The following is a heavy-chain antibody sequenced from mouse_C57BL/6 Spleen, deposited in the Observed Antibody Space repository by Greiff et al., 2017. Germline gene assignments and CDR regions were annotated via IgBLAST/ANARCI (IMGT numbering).Heavy chain of an antibody. CDR3: ARKEDYDYDRGGDY. Sequence: QVQLKQSGAELVKPGASVKISCKASGYAFSSYWMNWVKQRPGKGLEWIGQIYPGDGDTNYNGKFKGKATLTADKSSSTAYMQLSSLTSEDSAVYFCARKEDYDYDRGGDYWGQGTTLTVSS. CDR2: IYPGDGDT. J-gene: IGHJ2*01. D-gene: IGHD2-4*01. CDR1: GYAFSSYW. V-gene: IGHV1-80*01.